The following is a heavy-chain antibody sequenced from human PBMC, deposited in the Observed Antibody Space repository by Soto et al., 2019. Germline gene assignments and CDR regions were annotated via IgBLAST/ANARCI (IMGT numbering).Heavy chain of an antibody. V-gene: IGHV1-18*04. CDR3: ANLNTIFGVVIIQNWFDP. CDR2: INSYNGHT. J-gene: IGHJ5*02. Sequence: ASVKVSCKAFGYTFNSHGISWVRQAPGQGLEWMGWINSYNGHTNYAQKLQGRVTMTTDTSASTAYLELRSLRSEDTAVYYCANLNTIFGVVIIQNWFDPWGQGTLVTVSS. CDR1: GYTFNSHG. D-gene: IGHD3-3*01.